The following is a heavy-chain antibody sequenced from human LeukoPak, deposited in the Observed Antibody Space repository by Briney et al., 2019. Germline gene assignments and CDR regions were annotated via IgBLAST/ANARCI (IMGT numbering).Heavy chain of an antibody. D-gene: IGHD3-3*01. Sequence: ASVKVSCKASGYIFTTFSIHWVRQAPGQRLEWMGWINAGNGNTKYSQKFQDRVTITRDTSASTAYMEVSSLRSEDMAVYCCARGGYDFWSGSPHDYWGQGTLVTVSS. CDR1: GYIFTTFS. V-gene: IGHV1-3*01. CDR2: INAGNGNT. J-gene: IGHJ4*02. CDR3: ARGGYDFWSGSPHDY.